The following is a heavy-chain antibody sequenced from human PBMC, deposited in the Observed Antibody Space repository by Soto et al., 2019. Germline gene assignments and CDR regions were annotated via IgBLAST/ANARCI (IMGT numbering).Heavy chain of an antibody. CDR1: GFTFSNYW. D-gene: IGHD6-6*01. V-gene: IGHV3-7*05. CDR2: IKEDGSEK. CDR3: ARDYHSSSSTYYFDY. Sequence: EVQLVESGGGLVQPGGSLRLSCAASGFTFSNYWMTWVRQAPGKGREWVANIKEDGSEKYYVDSVKGRFTISRDNAKNSLYLQMNSLRAEDTAVYYCARDYHSSSSTYYFDYWGQGTLVTVSS. J-gene: IGHJ4*02.